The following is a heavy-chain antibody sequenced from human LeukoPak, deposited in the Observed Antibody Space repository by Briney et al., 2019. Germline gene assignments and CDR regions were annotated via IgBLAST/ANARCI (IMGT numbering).Heavy chain of an antibody. V-gene: IGHV3-11*01. CDR3: ARDIYDCSGYYWKIFGY. CDR2: ISSSGSTI. Sequence: GGSLRLSCAASGFTFSDFYMSWIRQAPGKGLEWVSYISSSGSTIYYADSVKGRFTISRDNAKNSLYLQMNSLRAEDTAVYYCARDIYDCSGYYWKIFGYWGQGTLVTVSS. J-gene: IGHJ4*02. D-gene: IGHD3-22*01. CDR1: GFTFSDFY.